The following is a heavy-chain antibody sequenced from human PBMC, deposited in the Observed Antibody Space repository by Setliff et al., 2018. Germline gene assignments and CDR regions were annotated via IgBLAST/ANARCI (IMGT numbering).Heavy chain of an antibody. D-gene: IGHD3-10*01. CDR2: IYYSGST. CDR1: GGSISSGNYY. J-gene: IGHJ6*03. CDR3: ARHKSNGSGSYPSLYMDV. Sequence: TSETLSLTCRVSGGSISSGNYYWGLIRQPPGRGLEWVATIYYSGSTYSNPSLKSRLIISVDAPDNQFSVKLSSVTAADTAVYYCARHKSNGSGSYPSLYMDVWGKGIMVTVSS. V-gene: IGHV4-39*01.